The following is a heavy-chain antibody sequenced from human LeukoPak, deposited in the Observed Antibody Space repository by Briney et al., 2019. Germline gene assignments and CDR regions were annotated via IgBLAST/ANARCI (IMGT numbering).Heavy chain of an antibody. V-gene: IGHV4-59*12. D-gene: IGHD2-2*01. J-gene: IGHJ5*02. CDR1: GGSISSYS. Sequence: SETLSLTCTASGGSISSYSWSWIRQPPGKGLEWIGYIYHSGSTNYNPSLKSRVTISVDTSKNQFSLKLSSVTAADTAVYYCARNLLRGLCSSTSCSDPSWGQGTLVTVSS. CDR2: IYHSGST. CDR3: ARNLLRGLCSSTSCSDPS.